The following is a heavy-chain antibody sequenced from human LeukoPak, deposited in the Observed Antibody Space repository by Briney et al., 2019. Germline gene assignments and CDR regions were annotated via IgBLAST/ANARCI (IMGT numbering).Heavy chain of an antibody. J-gene: IGHJ6*02. CDR1: GYTFTSYA. CDR3: ARDLGPSPDYGMDV. CDR2: INTNTGNP. Sequence: ASVKVSCKASGYTFTSYAMNWVRQAPGQGLEWMGWINTNTGNPTYAQGFTGRFVFSLDTSVSTAYLQISSLKAEDTAVYYCARDLGPSPDYGMDVWGQGTTVTVSS. V-gene: IGHV7-4-1*02.